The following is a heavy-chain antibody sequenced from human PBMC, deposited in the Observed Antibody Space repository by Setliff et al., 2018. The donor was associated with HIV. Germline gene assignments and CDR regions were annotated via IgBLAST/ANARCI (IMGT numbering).Heavy chain of an antibody. J-gene: IGHJ6*04. D-gene: IGHD3-10*01. CDR3: ARGKGVGGVIITGGLDV. V-gene: IGHV1-8*02. CDR1: GYNFTNYA. Sequence: ASVKVSCKASGYNFTNYAINWVRQATGQGLEWMGWMNPKSGVSGYAEKFHGRVTMTRDTSISTAYMELSSLTSEDTAVYYCARGKGVGGVIITGGLDVWGKGTTVTVSS. CDR2: MNPKSGVS.